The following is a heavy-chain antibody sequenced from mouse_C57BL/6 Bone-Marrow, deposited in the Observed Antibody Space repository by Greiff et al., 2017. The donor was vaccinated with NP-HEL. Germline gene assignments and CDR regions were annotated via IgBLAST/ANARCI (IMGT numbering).Heavy chain of an antibody. D-gene: IGHD4-1*01. V-gene: IGHV1-15*01. Sequence: QVQLQQSGAELVRPGASVTLSCKASGYTFTDYEMHWVKQTPVHGLEWIGAIDPETGGTAYNQKFKGKAILTADKSSSTAYMELRSLTSEDSAVYYCTEGGTLGNYWGQGTTLTVSS. CDR3: TEGGTLGNY. J-gene: IGHJ2*01. CDR2: IDPETGGT. CDR1: GYTFTDYE.